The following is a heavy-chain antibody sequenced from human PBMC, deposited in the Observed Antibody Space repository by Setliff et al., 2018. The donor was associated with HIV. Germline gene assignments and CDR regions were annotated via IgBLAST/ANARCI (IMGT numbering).Heavy chain of an antibody. CDR2: IYYSGST. Sequence: TSETLSLTCTVSGDSVSSRSYYWSWIRQPPGKGLEWIGYIYYSGSTNYNSSLKSRVTISVDTSKNHFSLKLRSVTAADTAVYYCAQLGMVDDFDYWGQGTLVTVSS. V-gene: IGHV4-61*03. CDR1: GDSVSSRSYY. CDR3: AQLGMVDDFDY. D-gene: IGHD1-1*01. J-gene: IGHJ4*02.